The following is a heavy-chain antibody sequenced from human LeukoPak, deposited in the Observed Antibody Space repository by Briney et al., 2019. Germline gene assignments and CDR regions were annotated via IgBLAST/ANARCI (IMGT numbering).Heavy chain of an antibody. CDR3: ARVPPKQWFGEFAFDY. J-gene: IGHJ4*02. D-gene: IGHD3-10*01. CDR1: GYTFTSYA. CDR2: INAGNGNT. V-gene: IGHV1-3*01. Sequence: ASVKVSCKASGYTFTSYAMHWVRQAPGQRLEWMGWINAGNGNTKYSQKFQGRVTITRDTSASTAYMELSSLRSEDTAVYYCARVPPKQWFGEFAFDYWGQGTLVTVSS.